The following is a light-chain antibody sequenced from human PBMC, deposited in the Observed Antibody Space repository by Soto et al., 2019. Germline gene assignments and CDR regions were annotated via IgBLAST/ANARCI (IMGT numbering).Light chain of an antibody. J-gene: IGLJ3*02. CDR1: NSDVGGYDY. Sequence: QSALPQPASVSGSPGQSITISCTGTNSDVGGYDYVSWYQHYPGKAPKLLIYQVNNRPSGVSSRFSGSKSGNTASLTFSGLQAEDEADYYCSSLTSSNTWVFGGGTKLTVL. CDR3: SSLTSSNTWV. CDR2: QVN. V-gene: IGLV2-14*01.